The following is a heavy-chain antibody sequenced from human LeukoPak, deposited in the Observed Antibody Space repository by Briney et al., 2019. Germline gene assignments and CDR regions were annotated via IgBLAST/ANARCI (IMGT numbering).Heavy chain of an antibody. J-gene: IGHJ5*02. CDR1: NDSVNTHY. CDR3: ASAPKINAGVAPAPASWFAP. D-gene: IGHD2-21*02. Sequence: SETLSLTCNVTNDSVNTHYWSWIRQSAETGLEWIGHIYFSGNTKYNPSLESRVTISLDRYNNRFSLSLTSVTAADTAVYFCASAPKINAGVAPAPASWFAPGGQGPWFTVPS. V-gene: IGHV4-4*08. CDR2: IYFSGNT.